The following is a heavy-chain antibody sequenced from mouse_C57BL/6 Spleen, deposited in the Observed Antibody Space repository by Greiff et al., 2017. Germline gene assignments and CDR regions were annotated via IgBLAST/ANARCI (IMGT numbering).Heavy chain of an antibody. J-gene: IGHJ4*01. Sequence: DVKLVESEGGLVQPGSSMKLSCTASGFTFSDYYMAWVRQVPEKGLEWVANINYDGSSTYYLASLKSRFIISIDNAENILYLQMSRLKSEDTAAYYCAKALYDYDRGYYAMDYWGQGTSVTVSS. D-gene: IGHD2-4*01. CDR1: GFTFSDYY. V-gene: IGHV5-16*01. CDR2: INYDGSST. CDR3: AKALYDYDRGYYAMDY.